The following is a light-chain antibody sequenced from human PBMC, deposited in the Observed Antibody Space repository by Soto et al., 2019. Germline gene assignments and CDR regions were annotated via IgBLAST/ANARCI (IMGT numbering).Light chain of an antibody. CDR3: QQYHDWPPIT. CDR1: QSISSW. V-gene: IGKV1-5*01. J-gene: IGKJ5*01. Sequence: DIQMTQSPSTLSASVGDRVTITCRASQSISSWLAWYQQKPGKAPKLLIYDASSLESGVPSRFSGSGSGTEFTLTINSLQSEDSAVFYCQQYHDWPPITFGQGTRLEIK. CDR2: DAS.